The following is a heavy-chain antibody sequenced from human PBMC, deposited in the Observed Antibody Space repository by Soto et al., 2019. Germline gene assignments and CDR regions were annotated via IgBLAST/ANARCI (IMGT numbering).Heavy chain of an antibody. CDR3: ARGWDAGY. D-gene: IGHD6-19*01. V-gene: IGHV4-61*01. J-gene: IGHJ4*02. CDR1: GGSVGSGRHY. CDR2: IHDSGST. Sequence: QVQLQESGQGLVKPSETLSLTCTVSGGSVGSGRHYWSWIRQPPGKGLEWIGYIHDSGSTNYVSSLKSRVTIAADPSRNQFFLKVYSVTAADTAVYYCARGWDAGYWGQGTLVTVSS.